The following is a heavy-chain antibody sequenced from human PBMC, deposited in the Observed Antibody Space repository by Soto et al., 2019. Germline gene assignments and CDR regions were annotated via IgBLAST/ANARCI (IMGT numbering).Heavy chain of an antibody. CDR3: ARFGAAVDY. D-gene: IGHD3-16*01. J-gene: IGHJ4*02. CDR1: GGSISSYY. CDR2: IYYSGST. V-gene: IGHV4-59*08. Sequence: QVQLQESGPGLVKPSETLSLTCTVSGGSISSYYWSWIRQPPGKGLEWIGYIYYSGSTNYNPSLKSRVTISVDTSKNQFSLKLSSVTAADTAVYYCARFGAAVDYWGQGTLVTVSS.